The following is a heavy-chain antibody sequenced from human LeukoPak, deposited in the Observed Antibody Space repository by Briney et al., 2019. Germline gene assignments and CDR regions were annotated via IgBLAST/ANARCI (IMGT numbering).Heavy chain of an antibody. V-gene: IGHV3-23*01. D-gene: IGHD1-14*01. J-gene: IGHJ3*02. CDR2: ISGSGGST. CDR1: GFTFSSYA. Sequence: GGSLRLSCAASGFTFSSYAMSWVRQAPGNGLEWVSAISGSGGSTYYADSVKGRFTISRDNSKNTLYLQMNSLRAEDTAVYYCAKVPTGMGAFDIWGQGTMVTVSS. CDR3: AKVPTGMGAFDI.